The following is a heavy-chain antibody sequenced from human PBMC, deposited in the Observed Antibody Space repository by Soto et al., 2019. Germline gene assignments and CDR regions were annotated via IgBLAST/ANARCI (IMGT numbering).Heavy chain of an antibody. Sequence: VHLVESGGGVVQPGRSLRLSCAASGFSFSSYAMHWVHQAPGKGLEWVAIISHDGNIKRYADFVEGRFIVFRDNSNNNLLLQMESLKTDDTAVYYCAKELAYGDFWRGLEYWGQGTLVTVAS. V-gene: IGHV3-30*18. D-gene: IGHD3-3*01. CDR1: GFSFSSYA. CDR3: AKELAYGDFWRGLEY. CDR2: ISHDGNIK. J-gene: IGHJ4*02.